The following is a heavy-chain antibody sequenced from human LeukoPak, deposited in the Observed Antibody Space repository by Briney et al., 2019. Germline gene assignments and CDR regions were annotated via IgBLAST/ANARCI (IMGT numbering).Heavy chain of an antibody. J-gene: IGHJ3*01. V-gene: IGHV5-51*01. Sequence: GESLKISCKGSGYSFASYWIGWVRQMPGKGLEWMGLIYPGDSDTRYSPSFEGQVTISADKSINTAYPQWSSLKASDTAIYFCASSKTGETYAGHGFDVWGQGTMVTVSS. D-gene: IGHD2-8*02. CDR3: ASSKTGETYAGHGFDV. CDR1: GYSFASYW. CDR2: IYPGDSDT.